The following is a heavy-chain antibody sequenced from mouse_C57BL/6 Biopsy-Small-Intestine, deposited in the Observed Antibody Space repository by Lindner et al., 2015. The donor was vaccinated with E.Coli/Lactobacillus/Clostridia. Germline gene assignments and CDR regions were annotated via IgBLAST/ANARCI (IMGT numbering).Heavy chain of an antibody. D-gene: IGHD5-1-1*01. CDR1: GFTFTSHA. V-gene: IGHV1-66*01. CDR3: ARQFPLKYLDY. Sequence: SVKVSCKGSGFTFTSHAFHWVRQAPGQRLEWMGWIDASNGRTIYSQTFHGRVTFTRDTSATTAYMELSSLRSEDTAFYYCARQFPLKYLDYWGQGTLVTVSS. J-gene: IGHJ4*01. CDR2: IDASNGRT.